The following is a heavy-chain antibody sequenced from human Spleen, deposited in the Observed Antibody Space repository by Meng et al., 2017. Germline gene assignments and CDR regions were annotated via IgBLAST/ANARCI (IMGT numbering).Heavy chain of an antibody. CDR1: GYTFTSYD. CDR2: MNPNSGNT. V-gene: IGHV1-8*01. CDR3: AKDQGSGISAPNADY. Sequence: ASVKVSCKASGYTFTSYDINWVRQATGQGLEWMGWMNPNSGNTGYAQKFQGRVTITRDTSISTAYMELRRLRSDDTAVYYCAKDQGSGISAPNADYWGQGTLVTVSS. J-gene: IGHJ4*02. D-gene: IGHD6-13*01.